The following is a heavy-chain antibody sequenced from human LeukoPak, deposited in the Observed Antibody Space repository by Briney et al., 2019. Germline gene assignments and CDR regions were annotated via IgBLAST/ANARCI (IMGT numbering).Heavy chain of an antibody. CDR2: ISSSSSYI. Sequence: GGSLRLSCAASGFTFSSYSMTWVRQAPGKGLEWVSSISSSSSYIYYADPVKGRFTISRDNAKNSLYLQMNSLRAEDTAVYYCARAAALYYYGMDVWGQGTTVTVSS. J-gene: IGHJ6*02. CDR1: GFTFSSYS. CDR3: ARAAALYYYGMDV. D-gene: IGHD2-2*01. V-gene: IGHV3-21*01.